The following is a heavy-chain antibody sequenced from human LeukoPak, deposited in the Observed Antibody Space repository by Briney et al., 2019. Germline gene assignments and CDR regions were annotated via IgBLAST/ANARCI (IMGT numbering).Heavy chain of an antibody. CDR2: IKPDESEK. Sequence: GSLRLSCAASGFTFSNYWMTWVRQAPGKGLEWVANIKPDESEKYYVGSVKGRFTITRDNSRDSVFLHMYGLRAEDTAVYFCARENGYCSGANCYSYFDSWGQGTLVTVSS. J-gene: IGHJ4*02. CDR1: GFTFSNYW. CDR3: ARENGYCSGANCYSYFDS. D-gene: IGHD2-15*01. V-gene: IGHV3-7*01.